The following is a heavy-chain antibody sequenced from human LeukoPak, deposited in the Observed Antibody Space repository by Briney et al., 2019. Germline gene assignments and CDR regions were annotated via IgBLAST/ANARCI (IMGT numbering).Heavy chain of an antibody. J-gene: IGHJ6*03. V-gene: IGHV3-23*01. Sequence: GGSLRLSCAASGFTFRTYAMSWVRQAPGKGLEWVSAISGSGSSTYYADSVKGRFTISRDNSKNTLYLQLNSLRAEDTAVYYCAKGAGYGDYPYYYYYMDVWGKGTPVTVSS. CDR1: GFTFRTYA. D-gene: IGHD4-17*01. CDR3: AKGAGYGDYPYYYYYMDV. CDR2: ISGSGSST.